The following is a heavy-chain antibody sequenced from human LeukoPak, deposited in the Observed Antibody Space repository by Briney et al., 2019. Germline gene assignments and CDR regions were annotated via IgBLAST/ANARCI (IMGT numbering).Heavy chain of an antibody. CDR2: VYYSGST. CDR3: ARTSNYWPPYFDY. V-gene: IGHV4-59*01. Sequence: ETLSLTCPVSGGSIRSDFWSWIRQPPGKGLEWIGYVYYSGSTNYSPSLNSRVTISIDTSKNKFSLKLTSVTAADTAVYYCARTSNYWPPYFDYWGQGALVTVSS. D-gene: IGHD1-1*01. CDR1: GGSIRSDF. J-gene: IGHJ4*02.